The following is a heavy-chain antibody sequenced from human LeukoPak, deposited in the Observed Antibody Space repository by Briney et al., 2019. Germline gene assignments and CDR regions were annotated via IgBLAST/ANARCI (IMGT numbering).Heavy chain of an antibody. D-gene: IGHD5-12*01. V-gene: IGHV4-39*07. Sequence: SETLSLTCTVSGGSISSSSYYWGWIRQPPGKGLEWNGSIYYSGSTYYNPSLKSRVTISVDTSKNRFSLKLSSVTAADTAVYYCARDSGYSGYDPRPYYFDYWGQGTLVTVSS. CDR2: IYYSGST. CDR1: GGSISSSSYY. CDR3: ARDSGYSGYDPRPYYFDY. J-gene: IGHJ4*02.